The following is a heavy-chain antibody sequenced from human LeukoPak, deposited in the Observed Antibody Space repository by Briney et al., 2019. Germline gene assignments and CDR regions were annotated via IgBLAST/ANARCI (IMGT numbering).Heavy chain of an antibody. CDR2: IYASGST. Sequence: SETLSLTCTVSGGSISSGSYYWSWIRQPAGKGLEWIGRIYASGSTNYNPSLKSRVTISVDTSKNQFSLKLNSVTAADTAVYYCARGMATISFDYWGQGTLVTVSS. CDR3: ARGMATISFDY. D-gene: IGHD5-24*01. CDR1: GGSISSGSYY. V-gene: IGHV4-61*02. J-gene: IGHJ4*02.